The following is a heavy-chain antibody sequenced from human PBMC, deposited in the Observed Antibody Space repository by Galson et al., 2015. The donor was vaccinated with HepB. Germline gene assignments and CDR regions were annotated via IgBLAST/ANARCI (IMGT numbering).Heavy chain of an antibody. V-gene: IGHV6-1*01. CDR2: TYYRSKWYS. J-gene: IGHJ3*02. CDR3: SMGYSYGSQAFEI. CDR1: GDSVSSGNAA. Sequence: CAISGDSVSSGNAAWNWIRQSPSRGLEWLGRTYYRSKWYSDYAESVRGRISVNPDSSSNQFSLQLNSVTPEDTAIYYCSMGYSYGSQAFEIWGQGTMVTVSS. D-gene: IGHD5-18*01.